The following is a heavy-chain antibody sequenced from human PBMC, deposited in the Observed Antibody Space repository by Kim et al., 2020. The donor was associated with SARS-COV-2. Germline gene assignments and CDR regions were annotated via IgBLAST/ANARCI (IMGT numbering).Heavy chain of an antibody. CDR1: GGSISSSSYY. V-gene: IGHV4-39*01. Sequence: SETLSLTCTVSGGSISSSSYYWGWIRQPPGEGLEWIGSIYYSGSTYYNPSLKSRVTISVDTSKNQFSLKLTSVTAADTAVYYCARRGMGRGLIMRYYYGMDVWGQGTTVTVSS. CDR2: IYYSGST. D-gene: IGHD3-10*01. J-gene: IGHJ6*02. CDR3: ARRGMGRGLIMRYYYGMDV.